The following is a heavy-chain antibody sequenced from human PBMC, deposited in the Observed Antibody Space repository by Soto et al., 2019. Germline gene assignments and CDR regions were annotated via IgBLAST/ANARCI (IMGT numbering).Heavy chain of an antibody. D-gene: IGHD1-26*01. Sequence: SEALSVTCAVDVGSFTVNYRNWIRQPPGKGLEWIGEVNYSGSTNFNPSLKSRVTISVDTSKKQFTLKLTSVTSADTAVYYCATDSATSYFGMDVWGQGTTVTVSS. CDR1: VGSFTVNY. J-gene: IGHJ6*01. CDR3: ATDSATSYFGMDV. CDR2: VNYSGST. V-gene: IGHV4-34*01.